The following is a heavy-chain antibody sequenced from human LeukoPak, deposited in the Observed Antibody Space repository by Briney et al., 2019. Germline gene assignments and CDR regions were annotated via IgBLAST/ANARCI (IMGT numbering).Heavy chain of an antibody. J-gene: IGHJ6*02. V-gene: IGHV3-30*03. Sequence: PGGSLTLYCAASGFTFSSYGMHWVRQAPDKGLEGVAVISYDGSNKYYADSVKGRFTISRDNSKNTLYLQMNSLRAEDTAVYYCARGGRFGYYGMDVWGQGTTVTVSS. D-gene: IGHD3-16*01. CDR3: ARGGRFGYYGMDV. CDR2: ISYDGSNK. CDR1: GFTFSSYG.